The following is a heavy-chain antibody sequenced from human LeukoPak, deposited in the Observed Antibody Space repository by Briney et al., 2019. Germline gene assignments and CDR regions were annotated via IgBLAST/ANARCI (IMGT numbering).Heavy chain of an antibody. Sequence: PGGSLRLSCAASGFTFNNYNMNWVRQAPGKGLEWVSYISSSSSTIYYADSVKGRFTISRDNAKNSLYLQMKSLRAEDTAVYYCAKGPSPYNFWSGPWGQGTLVTVSS. CDR3: AKGPSPYNFWSGP. CDR1: GFTFNNYN. V-gene: IGHV3-48*01. D-gene: IGHD3-3*01. CDR2: ISSSSSTI. J-gene: IGHJ4*02.